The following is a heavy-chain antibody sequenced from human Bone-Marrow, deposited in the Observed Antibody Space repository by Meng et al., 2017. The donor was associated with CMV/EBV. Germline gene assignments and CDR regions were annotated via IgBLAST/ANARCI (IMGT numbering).Heavy chain of an antibody. V-gene: IGHV2-70*12. J-gene: IGHJ4*02. CDR1: GFSLSTSGMR. CDR3: AHRRPNYYEFWSGYPTHFDN. D-gene: IGHD3-3*01. Sequence: SGPTLVKPTQTLTLTCTFSGFSLSTSGMRVSWIRQPPGKALEWLARIDWDDDKFYSTSLKTRLTISKDTSKNQVVLTMTNMDPVDTATYYCAHRRPNYYEFWSGYPTHFDNWGQGTLVTVSS. CDR2: IDWDDDK.